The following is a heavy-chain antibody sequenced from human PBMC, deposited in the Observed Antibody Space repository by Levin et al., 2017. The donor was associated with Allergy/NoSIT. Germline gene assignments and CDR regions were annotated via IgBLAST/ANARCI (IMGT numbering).Heavy chain of an antibody. V-gene: IGHV3-23*01. D-gene: IGHD3-10*01. CDR2: ISGSGDNT. J-gene: IGHJ4*02. CDR1: GFTFASYG. CDR3: AKNPYSGSQFYFEY. Sequence: GGSLRLSCAASGFTFASYGMSWVRQAPGKGLEWVSSISGSGDNTYYADSVKGRFTISRDNSKNTLYLQMNSQRAEDTALYYCAKNPYSGSQFYFEYWGQGTLVTVSS.